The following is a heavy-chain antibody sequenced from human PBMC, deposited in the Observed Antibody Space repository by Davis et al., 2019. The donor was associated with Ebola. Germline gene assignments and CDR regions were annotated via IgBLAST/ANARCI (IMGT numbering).Heavy chain of an antibody. D-gene: IGHD7-27*01. CDR1: GFTFSSYS. Sequence: GESLKISCAASGFTFSSYSMNWVRQAPGKGLEWVSSISSSSSYIYYADSVKGRFTISRDNAKNSLYLQMNSLRAEDTAVYYCARNWGFNGMDVWGQGTTVTVSS. J-gene: IGHJ6*02. CDR2: ISSSSSYI. CDR3: ARNWGFNGMDV. V-gene: IGHV3-21*01.